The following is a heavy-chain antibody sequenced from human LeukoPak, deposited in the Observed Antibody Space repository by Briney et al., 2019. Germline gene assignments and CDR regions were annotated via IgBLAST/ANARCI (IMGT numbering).Heavy chain of an antibody. CDR1: GFTFSSYA. CDR2: ISSNGGST. J-gene: IGHJ6*02. V-gene: IGHV3-64*01. CDR3: ATGYLPIAAAGTGLGMDV. D-gene: IGHD6-13*01. Sequence: GGSLRLSCAASGFTFSSYAMHWVRQAPGKGLEYVSAISSNGGSTYYANSVKGRFTISRDNSKNTLYLQMGSLRAEDMAVYYCATGYLPIAAAGTGLGMDVWGQGTTVTVSS.